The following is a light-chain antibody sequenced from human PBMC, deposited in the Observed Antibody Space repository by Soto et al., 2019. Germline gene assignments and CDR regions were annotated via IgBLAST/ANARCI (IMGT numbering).Light chain of an antibody. CDR3: QSYDSSRMEV. CDR2: GNN. CDR1: SSNIGAGYD. Sequence: QSVLTQPPSVSEAPGQRVTISCTGNSSNIGAGYDVHWYQQLPGTAPKLLIYGNNNRPSGVPGRFSGSKSGTSASLAITGLRAEDEADYYCQSYDSSRMEVFGGGTKLTVL. J-gene: IGLJ2*01. V-gene: IGLV1-40*01.